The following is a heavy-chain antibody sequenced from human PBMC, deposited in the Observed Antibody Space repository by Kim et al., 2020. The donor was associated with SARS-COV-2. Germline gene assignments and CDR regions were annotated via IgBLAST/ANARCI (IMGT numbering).Heavy chain of an antibody. CDR3: TRDPADHCGDGVYQRLRS. J-gene: IGHJ5*01. CDR1: GESFTSYA. CDR2: VTPMLGTT. Sequence: SVKVSCKTSGESFTSYAIAWVRLAPGQGLEWMGRVTPMLGTTDYARKFQGRVLVTADKSTSTVYLELSNLRHDDTAVYYCTRDPADHCGDGVYQRLRSW. V-gene: IGHV1-69*10. D-gene: IGHD3-16*01.